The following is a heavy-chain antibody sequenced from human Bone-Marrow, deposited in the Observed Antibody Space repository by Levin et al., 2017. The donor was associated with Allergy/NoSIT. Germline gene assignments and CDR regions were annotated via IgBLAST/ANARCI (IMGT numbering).Heavy chain of an antibody. CDR2: ISYDGTNK. D-gene: IGHD5-24*01. CDR3: ARGIQGWVQCPLDS. J-gene: IGHJ4*02. CDR1: GFNFNRYS. Sequence: GESLKISCAASGFNFNRYSMHWVRQAPGKGLEWLAVISYDGTNKYYGDSVRGRFTSSRDNSKNTVYLQMNSLRGDDTAVYHCARGIQGWVQCPLDSWGQGTLVTVSS. V-gene: IGHV3-30*03.